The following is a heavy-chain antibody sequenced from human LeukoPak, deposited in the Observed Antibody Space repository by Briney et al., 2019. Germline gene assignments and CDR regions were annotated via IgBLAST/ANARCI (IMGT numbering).Heavy chain of an antibody. CDR3: ARVGGVDRDSDYFDY. Sequence: SQTLSLTCTVSGGSISSGGYYWSWIRQHPGKGLEWIGYIYYSGSTYYNPSLKSRVTISVDTSKNQFSLKLSSVTAADTAVYYCARVGGVDRDSDYFDYWGQGTLVTVSS. CDR2: IYYSGST. J-gene: IGHJ4*02. V-gene: IGHV4-31*03. D-gene: IGHD3-16*01. CDR1: GGSISSGGYY.